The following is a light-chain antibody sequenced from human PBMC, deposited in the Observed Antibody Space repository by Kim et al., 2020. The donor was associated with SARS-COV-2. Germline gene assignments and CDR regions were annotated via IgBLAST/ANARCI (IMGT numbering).Light chain of an antibody. CDR1: KLGDKY. J-gene: IGLJ1*01. V-gene: IGLV3-1*01. Sequence: SYELTQPPSVSVSPGQTASITCSGDKLGDKYACWYQQKPGQSPVLVIYQDSKRPSGIPERFSGSHSGNTATLTISGTQAMDKADYYCQAWDSSTVFGTGTKVTVL. CDR2: QDS. CDR3: QAWDSSTV.